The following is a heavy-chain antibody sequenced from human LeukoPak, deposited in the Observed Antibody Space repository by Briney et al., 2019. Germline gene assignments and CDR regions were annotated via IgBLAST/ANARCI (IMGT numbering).Heavy chain of an antibody. J-gene: IGHJ2*01. D-gene: IGHD3-9*01. CDR3: ARMAIRWYFDL. V-gene: IGHV4-39*01. CDR2: IYYSGRT. CDR1: GGSITTTTYY. Sequence: PSETLSLTCTVSGGSITTTTYYWGWIRQPPGKGLEWIGSIYYSGRTYYNPSLKSRLTISVDTSQNKFSLNLSSVTAADTAVYYCARMAIRWYFDLWGRGTLVTVSS.